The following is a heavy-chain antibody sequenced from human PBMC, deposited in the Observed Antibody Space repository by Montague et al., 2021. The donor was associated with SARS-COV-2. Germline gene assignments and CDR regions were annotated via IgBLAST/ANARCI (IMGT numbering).Heavy chain of an antibody. CDR2: IYYSGST. CDR3: ARSDLSVIVLVVYATRGGYFDL. CDR1: GGSISSSSYY. V-gene: IGHV4-39*07. D-gene: IGHD2-8*02. Sequence: SETLSLTCTVSGGSISSSSYYSGWIRQPPGKGLEWIGSIYYSGSTYYNPSLNSRVTISVDTSKNQFSLELSSVTAAATGVYYCARSDLSVIVLVVYATRGGYFDLWGRGTLVTVSS. J-gene: IGHJ2*01.